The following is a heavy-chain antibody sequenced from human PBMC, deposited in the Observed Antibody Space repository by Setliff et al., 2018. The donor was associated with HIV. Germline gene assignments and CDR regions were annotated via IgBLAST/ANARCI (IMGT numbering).Heavy chain of an antibody. V-gene: IGHV4-34*01. J-gene: IGHJ4*02. CDR2: INHSGST. D-gene: IGHD3-3*01. Sequence: SETLSLTCAVYGPSFSGYYWNWIRQFPGKSLEWIGEINHSGSTNYSPSLKSLVTISVDSSKHQFSLKLTSVTAADTAVYYCARFKYYNFWSGPGNYFDYWGQGTLVTVSS. CDR1: GPSFSGYY. CDR3: ARFKYYNFWSGPGNYFDY.